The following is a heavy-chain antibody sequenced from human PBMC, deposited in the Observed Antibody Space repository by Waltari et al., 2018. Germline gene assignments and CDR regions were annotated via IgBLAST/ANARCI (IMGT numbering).Heavy chain of an antibody. CDR1: GGTFSSYA. J-gene: IGHJ3*02. Sequence: QVQLVQSGAEVKKPGSSVKVSCKASGGTFSSYAISWVRQAPGQGLEWMGGIIPIFGTANYAQKFQGRGTIPADESTSTAYMELSSLRSEDTAVYYCARDKGYCSGGSCFDAFDIWGQGTMVTVSS. CDR2: IIPIFGTA. CDR3: ARDKGYCSGGSCFDAFDI. D-gene: IGHD2-15*01. V-gene: IGHV1-69*13.